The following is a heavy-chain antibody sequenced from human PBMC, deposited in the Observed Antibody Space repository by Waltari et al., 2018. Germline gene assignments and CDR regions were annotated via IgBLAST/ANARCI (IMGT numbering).Heavy chain of an antibody. J-gene: IGHJ4*02. CDR2: ITGSGGTT. CDR1: GFPFSSYA. D-gene: IGHD6-19*01. Sequence: EVQLVESGGDLVQPGGSLRLSCAASGFPFSSYAMSWVRQAPGKGLGWVSSITGSGGTTYYAASVKGQFTISRDNSKNTLYLQMNSLRAEDTAVYYCAKGETSGWYRCFDYWGQGALVTVSS. CDR3: AKGETSGWYRCFDY. V-gene: IGHV3-23*04.